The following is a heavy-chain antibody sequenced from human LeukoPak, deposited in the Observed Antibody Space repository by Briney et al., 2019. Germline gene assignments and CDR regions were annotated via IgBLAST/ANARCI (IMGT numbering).Heavy chain of an antibody. D-gene: IGHD3-10*01. CDR2: IYAAGGT. J-gene: IGHJ4*02. CDR3: ARVQRGSGIFLPYYFDY. CDR1: GFLVSSNS. V-gene: IGHV3-53*01. Sequence: GGSLRLSCAASGFLVSSNSMSWVRQAPGKGLEWVSVIYAAGGTYYGDSVKGRFTISRDNSKNTLYLQMSNLRAEDTAVYFCARVQRGSGIFLPYYFDYWGQGILVTVSS.